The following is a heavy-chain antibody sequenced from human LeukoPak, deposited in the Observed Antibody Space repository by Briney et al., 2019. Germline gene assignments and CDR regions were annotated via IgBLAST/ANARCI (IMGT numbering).Heavy chain of an antibody. V-gene: IGHV4-59*08. D-gene: IGHD5-12*01. Sequence: SETLSLTCTVSGGSISGYYWTWIRQPPGKGLEWIGYISYSGSTSSHPSLKSRVTISLDTSKNQFSLKLTSVTAADTAVYYCVRGYSGYPYYLDYWGQEPWSPSPQ. J-gene: IGHJ4*01. CDR2: ISYSGST. CDR1: GGSISGYY. CDR3: VRGYSGYPYYLDY.